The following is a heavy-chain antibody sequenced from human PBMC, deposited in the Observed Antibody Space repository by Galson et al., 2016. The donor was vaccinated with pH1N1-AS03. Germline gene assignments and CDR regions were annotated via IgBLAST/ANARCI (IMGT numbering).Heavy chain of an antibody. J-gene: IGHJ4*02. CDR1: GYSFTRYE. D-gene: IGHD2-21*02. CDR2: INPTGGST. V-gene: IGHV1-46*01. CDR3: ARLGSCGGDCYYLDY. Sequence: SVKVSCKASGYSFTRYELHWVRQAPGQGLEWMGLINPTGGSTSYAQKFQGRVTMTRDTSTSTVYLGLSSLRSEDAAVFFCARLGSCGGDCYYLDYWGQGTLITVSS.